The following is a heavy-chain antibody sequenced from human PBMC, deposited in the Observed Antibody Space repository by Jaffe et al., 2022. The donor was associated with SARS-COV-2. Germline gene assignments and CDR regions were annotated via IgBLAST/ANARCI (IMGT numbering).Heavy chain of an antibody. CDR2: MRSTSYGGTT. D-gene: IGHD1-1*01. J-gene: IGHJ3*02. CDR1: GFTFADYA. CDR3: TRRLEYLPNPEFGDAFDI. V-gene: IGHV3-49*05. Sequence: EERLVESGGGLVMPGRSLRLSCAGSGFTFADYAMSWFRQAPGKGLEWVGFMRSTSYGGTTQFAASVQGRFIISRDDSKSIVYLQVNSLKTDDTAVYYCTRRLEYLPNPEFGDAFDIWGQGTMVSVSS.